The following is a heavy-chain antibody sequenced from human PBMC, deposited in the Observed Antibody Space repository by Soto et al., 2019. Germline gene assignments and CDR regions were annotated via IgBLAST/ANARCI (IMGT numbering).Heavy chain of an antibody. CDR2: ISYDGSNK. CDR3: AKVFHDYGDYLPELQSFDY. Sequence: GGSLRLSCAASGFTFSSYGMHWVRQAPGKGLEWVAVISYDGSNKYYADSVKGRFTISRDNSKNTLYLQMNSLRAEDTAVYYCAKVFHDYGDYLPELQSFDYWGQGTLVTVSS. V-gene: IGHV3-30*18. J-gene: IGHJ4*02. CDR1: GFTFSSYG. D-gene: IGHD4-17*01.